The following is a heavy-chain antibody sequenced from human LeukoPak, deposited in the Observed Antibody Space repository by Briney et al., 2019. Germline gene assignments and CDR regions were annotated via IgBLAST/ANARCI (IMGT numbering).Heavy chain of an antibody. Sequence: LETPSLTCTVPGGSICSYYWSWMRPPPRKRLEWMAYIFTSGSTDYNPSLKSRVTISVDTSKNQFSLKLSSVTAADTAVYYCARQSSSGWYWFDPWGQGTLVTVSS. CDR3: ARQSSSGWYWFDP. V-gene: IGHV4-4*09. CDR2: IFTSGST. J-gene: IGHJ5*02. CDR1: GGSICSYY. D-gene: IGHD6-19*01.